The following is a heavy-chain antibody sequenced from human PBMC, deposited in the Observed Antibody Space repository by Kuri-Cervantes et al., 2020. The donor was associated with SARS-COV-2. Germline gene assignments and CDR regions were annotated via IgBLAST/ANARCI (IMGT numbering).Heavy chain of an antibody. CDR1: GFTFSSHW. Sequence: GESLKISCAASGFTFSSHWMSWVRQAPGKGLEWVANIKQDGSEKYYVDSVKGRFTISRDNAKNSLYLQMNSLRAEDTAVYYCAGNGPVPAAPYYGMDVWGHGTTVTVSS. CDR3: AGNGPVPAAPYYGMDV. V-gene: IGHV3-7*01. D-gene: IGHD2-2*01. CDR2: IKQDGSEK. J-gene: IGHJ6*02.